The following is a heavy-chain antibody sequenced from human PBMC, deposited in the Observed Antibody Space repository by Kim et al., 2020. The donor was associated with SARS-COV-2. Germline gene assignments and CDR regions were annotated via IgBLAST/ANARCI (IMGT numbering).Heavy chain of an antibody. CDR2: INAGNGNT. Sequence: ASVKVSCKASGYTFTSYSMHWVRQAPGQRLEWMGWINAGNGNTKYSQKFQGRVTITRDTSASTAYMELSSLRSEDTAVYYCARLYSSGWYRSSYWFDPWGQGTLVTVSS. CDR1: GYTFTSYS. D-gene: IGHD6-19*01. CDR3: ARLYSSGWYRSSYWFDP. V-gene: IGHV1-3*01. J-gene: IGHJ5*02.